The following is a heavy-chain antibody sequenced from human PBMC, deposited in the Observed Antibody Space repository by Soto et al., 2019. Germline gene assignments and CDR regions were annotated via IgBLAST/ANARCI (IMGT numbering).Heavy chain of an antibody. CDR1: GYTLTELS. Sequence: ASVKVSCKVSGYTLTELSMHWVRQAPGKGLEWMGGFDPEDGETIYAQKLQGRVTMTTDTSTSTAYMELRSLRSDDTAVYYCARWGNDFWSGYYTSNWFDPWGQGTLVTVSS. D-gene: IGHD3-3*01. V-gene: IGHV1-24*01. J-gene: IGHJ5*02. CDR2: FDPEDGET. CDR3: ARWGNDFWSGYYTSNWFDP.